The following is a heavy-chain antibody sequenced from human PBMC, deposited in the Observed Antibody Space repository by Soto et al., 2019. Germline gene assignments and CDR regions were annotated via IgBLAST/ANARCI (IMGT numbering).Heavy chain of an antibody. D-gene: IGHD2-2*01. CDR3: AKGSRTSRPYYFDY. CDR1: GFTFSNYA. Sequence: EVQLLESGGGLVQRGGSLRLSCGASGFTFSNYAMSWVRQAPGQGSEWVSAITGDGADTYHADSVKGRFTISRDNSMNTLYLQMNSLRAEDTAVYYCAKGSRTSRPYYFDYWGQGTLVTVSS. V-gene: IGHV3-23*01. J-gene: IGHJ4*02. CDR2: ITGDGADT.